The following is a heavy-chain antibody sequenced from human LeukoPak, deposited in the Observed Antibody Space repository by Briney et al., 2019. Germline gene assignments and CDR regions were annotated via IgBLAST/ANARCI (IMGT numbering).Heavy chain of an antibody. CDR3: AQSVSGYYHEFDY. D-gene: IGHD3-22*01. V-gene: IGHV3-23*01. Sequence: PGGSLRLSCAASGFTFSIYAMSWVRQAPGKGLEWVSAISGSGDNTYYTDSVKGRFTISRDNSKNTLYLQMNSLRAEDSAVYYCAQSVSGYYHEFDYWGQGTLVTVSS. J-gene: IGHJ4*02. CDR2: ISGSGDNT. CDR1: GFTFSIYA.